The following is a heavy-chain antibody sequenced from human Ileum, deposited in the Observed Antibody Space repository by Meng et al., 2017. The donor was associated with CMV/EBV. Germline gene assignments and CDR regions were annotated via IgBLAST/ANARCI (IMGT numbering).Heavy chain of an antibody. CDR1: VFTFVDYG. J-gene: IGHJ4*02. V-gene: IGHV3-20*03. Sequence: VFTFVDYGMRWVRQVPGKGLEWVSGIGWNGNTKGYADSVRGRFIISRDDAQNSLYLNMSSLTVDDTALYYCARDRDFWRGQHGEFEHWGQGTLVTVSS. CDR3: ARDRDFWRGQHGEFEH. D-gene: IGHD3-3*01. CDR2: IGWNGNTK.